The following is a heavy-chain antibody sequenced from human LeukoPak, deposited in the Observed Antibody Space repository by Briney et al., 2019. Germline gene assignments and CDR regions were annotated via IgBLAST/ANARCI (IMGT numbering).Heavy chain of an antibody. V-gene: IGHV1-18*04. D-gene: IGHD1-7*01. CDR3: ARDSRETGSTSDFDF. CDR2: IGADTGNT. Sequence: GASVKASCKTSGYTFYDYGISWVRQAPGQGLEWMGWIGADTGNTNFAQKLQDRVTMTTDTSTSTAYMELRSLTSDDTAVYYCARDSRETGSTSDFDFWGQGTLVTVSS. J-gene: IGHJ4*02. CDR1: GYTFYDYG.